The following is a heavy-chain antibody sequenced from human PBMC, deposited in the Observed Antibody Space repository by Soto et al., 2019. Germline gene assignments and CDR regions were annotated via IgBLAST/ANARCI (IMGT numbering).Heavy chain of an antibody. Sequence: VESLRLSCAASGFTFSSCTMNWVRQAPGKGKEWVSSISSSSYMYYADTVKGRFTISRDNAKNSLYLQMNSLRAEDTAVYYCAILFSDILTGHFLFRGPGTIVT. J-gene: IGHJ3*01. V-gene: IGHV3-21*01. D-gene: IGHD3-9*01. CDR1: GFTFSSCT. CDR3: AILFSDILTGHFLF. CDR2: ISSSSYM.